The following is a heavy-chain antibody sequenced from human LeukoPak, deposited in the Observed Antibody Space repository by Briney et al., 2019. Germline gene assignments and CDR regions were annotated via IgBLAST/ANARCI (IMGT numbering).Heavy chain of an antibody. V-gene: IGHV3-30*18. CDR3: AKDRIVVVPAARRGGMDV. D-gene: IGHD2-2*01. CDR2: ISYDGSNT. CDR1: GFTFSSYG. J-gene: IGHJ6*04. Sequence: PGRSLRLSCAASGFTFSSYGMHWVRQAPGKGLEWGAVISYDGSNTYYADSVKGRFTISRDNSKNTLYLQMNSLRAEDTAVYYCAKDRIVVVPAARRGGMDVWGKGTTVTVSS.